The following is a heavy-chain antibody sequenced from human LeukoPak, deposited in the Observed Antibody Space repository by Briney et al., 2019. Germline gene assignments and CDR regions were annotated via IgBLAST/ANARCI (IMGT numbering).Heavy chain of an antibody. Sequence: VKVSCKASGYTFTSYGISWVRQAPGQGLEWMGWISAYNGNTNYAQKLQGRVTMTTDTSTSTAYMELRSLRSDDTAVYYCARDQGPCYHDSSGSGFDPWGQGTLVTVSS. CDR2: ISAYNGNT. V-gene: IGHV1-18*01. D-gene: IGHD3-22*01. J-gene: IGHJ5*02. CDR1: GYTFTSYG. CDR3: ARDQGPCYHDSSGSGFDP.